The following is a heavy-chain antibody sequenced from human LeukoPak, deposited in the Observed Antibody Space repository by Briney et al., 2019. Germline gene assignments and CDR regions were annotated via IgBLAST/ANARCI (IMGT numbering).Heavy chain of an antibody. Sequence: SETLSLTCTVSGGSISSGSYYWSWIRQPAGKGLEWIGRIYTSGSTNYNPSLKSRVTISVDTSNNQFSLKLSSVTAADTAVYYCASGDSSGYYDYWGQGTLVTVSS. J-gene: IGHJ4*02. V-gene: IGHV4-61*02. CDR2: IYTSGST. CDR1: GGSISSGSYY. CDR3: ASGDSSGYYDY. D-gene: IGHD3-22*01.